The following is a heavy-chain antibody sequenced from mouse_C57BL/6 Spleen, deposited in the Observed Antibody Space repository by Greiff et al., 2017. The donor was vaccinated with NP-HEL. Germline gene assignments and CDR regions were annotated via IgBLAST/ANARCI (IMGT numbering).Heavy chain of an antibody. D-gene: IGHD2-4*01. CDR3: ARKKAYDYPFAY. J-gene: IGHJ3*01. CDR2: IYPGSGST. V-gene: IGHV1-55*01. CDR1: GYTFTSYW. Sequence: QVQLKESGAELVKPGASVKMSCKASGYTFTSYWITWVKQRPGQGLEWIGDIYPGSGSTNYNEKFKSKATLTVDTSSSTAYMQLSSLTSEDSAVYYCARKKAYDYPFAYWGQGTLVTVSA.